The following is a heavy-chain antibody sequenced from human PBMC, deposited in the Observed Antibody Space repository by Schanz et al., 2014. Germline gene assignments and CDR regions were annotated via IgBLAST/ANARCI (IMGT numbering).Heavy chain of an antibody. CDR1: GGTFSTYT. CDR3: ARGRTFDY. V-gene: IGHV1-18*01. Sequence: QVQLVQSGAEVKKPGSSVKVSCKASGGTFSTYTISWVRQAPGQGLEWMGWISPYNGNTNYAQKLQGRVTMTTDTSTGTAYMDLRSLRSDDTAVYYCARGRTFDYWGQGTLVTVSS. J-gene: IGHJ4*02. CDR2: ISPYNGNT.